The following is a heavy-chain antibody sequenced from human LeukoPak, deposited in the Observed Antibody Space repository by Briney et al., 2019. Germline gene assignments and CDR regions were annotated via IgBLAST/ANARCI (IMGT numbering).Heavy chain of an antibody. CDR2: IYHSGST. D-gene: IGHD2-2*01. V-gene: IGHV4-38-2*01. J-gene: IGHJ6*03. Sequence: PSETLSLTCAVSGYSISSGYYWGWIRQPPGKGLEWIGSIYHSGSTYYNPSLKSRVTISVDTSKNQFSLKLSSVTAADTAVYYCARHAGSTSYYYCYYMDVWGKGTTVTVSS. CDR3: ARHAGSTSYYYCYYMDV. CDR1: GYSISSGYY.